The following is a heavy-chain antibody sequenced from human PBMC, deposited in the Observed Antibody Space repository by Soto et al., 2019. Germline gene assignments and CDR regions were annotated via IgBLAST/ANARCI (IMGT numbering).Heavy chain of an antibody. CDR1: GASISSSY. J-gene: IGHJ3*02. V-gene: IGHV4-59*03. CDR2: IYYSGNT. Sequence: QVQLQESGPGPVKPSETLSLTCTVSGASISSSYWSWIRQPPGEGLEWIGYIYYSGNTNYNPSLKSRVTISVDTSKNQFSLNLNSVTASDTAVYYCAGTGCTRPGAFDIWGQGTMVTVSS. CDR3: AGTGCTRPGAFDI. D-gene: IGHD2-2*01.